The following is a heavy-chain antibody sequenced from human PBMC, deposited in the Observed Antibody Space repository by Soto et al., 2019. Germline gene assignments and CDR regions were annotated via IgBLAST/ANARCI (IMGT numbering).Heavy chain of an antibody. CDR3: AHRRQLCILAGFDP. J-gene: IGHJ5*02. Sequence: SGPTLVTPTQTLTLTCTFSGFSLSTSGVGVGWIRQPPGKALEWLALIYWNDDKRYSPSLKSRLTITKDTSKNQVVLTMTNMDPVDTATYYCAHRRQLCILAGFDPWGQGTMVTVSS. V-gene: IGHV2-5*01. CDR2: IYWNDDK. CDR1: GFSLSTSGVG. D-gene: IGHD5-18*01.